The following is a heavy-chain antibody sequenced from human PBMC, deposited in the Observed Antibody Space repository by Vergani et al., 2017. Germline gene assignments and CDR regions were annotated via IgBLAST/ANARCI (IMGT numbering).Heavy chain of an antibody. Sequence: EVPLLESGGGLVQPGGSLRLSCAASGFPFSNYAMSWVPQAPGRGVEWVSALSASGGSTFYADSVKGRLPISRDNAKNTLYLQMKSLRVEDTAVYYCAKDKGGITGKFDYWGQGTLVTVSS. CDR1: GFPFSNYA. CDR2: LSASGGST. V-gene: IGHV3-23*01. CDR3: AKDKGGITGKFDY. J-gene: IGHJ4*02. D-gene: IGHD1-20*01.